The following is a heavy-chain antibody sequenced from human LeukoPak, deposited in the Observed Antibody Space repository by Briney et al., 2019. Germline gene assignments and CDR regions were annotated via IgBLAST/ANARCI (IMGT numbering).Heavy chain of an antibody. Sequence: GGSLRHSCAASGFTFSSYWMSWVRQAPGKGLEWVANIKQDGSEKYYVDSVKGRFTISRDNSKNSLYLQMNSLRTEDTALYYCAKDSDRVGATVHWGQGTLVTVSS. J-gene: IGHJ4*02. D-gene: IGHD1-26*01. V-gene: IGHV3-7*03. CDR3: AKDSDRVGATVH. CDR2: IKQDGSEK. CDR1: GFTFSSYW.